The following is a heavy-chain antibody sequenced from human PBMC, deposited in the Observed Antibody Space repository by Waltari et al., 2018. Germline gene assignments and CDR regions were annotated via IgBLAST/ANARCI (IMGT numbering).Heavy chain of an antibody. D-gene: IGHD1-1*01. CDR1: GFTVSNYW. CDR3: ARLSNWAGDY. Sequence: EVQLVESGGGLVQPGGSLRLSWAASGFTVSNYWMYWVRQAPGKGLVWVSRIISDGSSTTYADSVKGRFTISRDNAKNTLYLQMNSLRAEDTAVYYCARLSNWAGDYWGQGTLVTVSS. J-gene: IGHJ4*02. V-gene: IGHV3-74*01. CDR2: IISDGSST.